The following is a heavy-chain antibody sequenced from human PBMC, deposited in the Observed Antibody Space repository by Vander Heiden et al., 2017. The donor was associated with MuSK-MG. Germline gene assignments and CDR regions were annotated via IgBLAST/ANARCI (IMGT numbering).Heavy chain of an antibody. Sequence: QLQLQESGPGLVKPSETLSLTCTVSGGSISRSSYYWGWIRQPPGKGLEWIGSIYYSGSTYYNPSLKSRVTISVDTSKNQFSLKLSSVTAADTAVYYCASSITIFGVAQFDYWGQGTLVTVSS. CDR2: IYYSGST. J-gene: IGHJ4*02. CDR3: ASSITIFGVAQFDY. V-gene: IGHV4-39*01. CDR1: GGSISRSSYY. D-gene: IGHD3-3*01.